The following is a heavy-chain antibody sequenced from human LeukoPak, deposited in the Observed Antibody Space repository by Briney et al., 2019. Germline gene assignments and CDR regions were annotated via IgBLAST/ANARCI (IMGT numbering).Heavy chain of an antibody. CDR1: GFTFSNFW. Sequence: GGSLRLSCAASGFTFSNFWMTWVRQAPGKGLEWVANINEGGSEQNYVDSVKGRSTISRDNAKNSLSLQMNSLRAEDTAMYYCASGGHVDYCGQGTLVTVSS. J-gene: IGHJ4*02. CDR3: ASGGHVDY. CDR2: INEGGSEQ. D-gene: IGHD3-10*01. V-gene: IGHV3-7*01.